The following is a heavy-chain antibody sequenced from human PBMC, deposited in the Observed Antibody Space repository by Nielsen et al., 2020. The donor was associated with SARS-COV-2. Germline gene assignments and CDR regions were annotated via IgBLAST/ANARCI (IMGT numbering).Heavy chain of an antibody. Sequence: TLSLTCAVSGGSISSGGYSWSWIRQPPGKGLEWIGYIYHSGSTYYNPSLKSRVTISVDRSKNQFSLKLSSVTAADTAVYYCTRAHVDTAMLAYWGQGTLVTVSS. CDR2: IYHSGST. J-gene: IGHJ4*02. CDR3: TRAHVDTAMLAY. V-gene: IGHV4-30-2*01. CDR1: GGSISSGGYS. D-gene: IGHD5-18*01.